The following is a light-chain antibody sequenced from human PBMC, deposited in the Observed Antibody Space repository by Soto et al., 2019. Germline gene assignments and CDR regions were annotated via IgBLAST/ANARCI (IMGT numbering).Light chain of an antibody. CDR2: WAS. CDR1: QSVFYSSNNRNY. Sequence: DIVMTQSPDSLAVSLGERATINCKSSQSVFYSSNNRNYLAWYQHKPGQPPNLLIYWASMRESGVPDRFSGSGSGTDFTLTISSLQAEDVAVYYCQQYYSTPWTFGQGTKVDIK. J-gene: IGKJ1*01. V-gene: IGKV4-1*01. CDR3: QQYYSTPWT.